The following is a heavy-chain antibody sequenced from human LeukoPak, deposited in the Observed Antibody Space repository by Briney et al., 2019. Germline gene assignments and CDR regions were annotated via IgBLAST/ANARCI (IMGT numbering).Heavy chain of an antibody. CDR3: ASVPVRGMDV. J-gene: IGHJ6*02. Sequence: GGSLRLSCAASGFTFNSFAMSWVRQAPGKGLELVSAISGSGGGTYYADSVKGRFTISRDSSKNTLFLQMNSLRAEDTAVYYCASVPVRGMDVWGQGTTVTVSS. CDR1: GFTFNSFA. D-gene: IGHD6-6*01. V-gene: IGHV3-23*01. CDR2: ISGSGGGT.